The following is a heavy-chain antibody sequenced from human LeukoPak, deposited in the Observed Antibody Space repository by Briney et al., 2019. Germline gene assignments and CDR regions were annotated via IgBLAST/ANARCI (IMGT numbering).Heavy chain of an antibody. Sequence: ASVKVSCKASGGTFSSYAISWVRQAPGQGLEWMGGIIPIFGTANYAQKFQGRVTITADKSTSTAYMELSSLRSEDTAVYYCARVAWLGGIGYWGQGTLVTVSS. D-gene: IGHD6-19*01. J-gene: IGHJ4*02. CDR1: GGTFSSYA. CDR2: IIPIFGTA. V-gene: IGHV1-69*06. CDR3: ARVAWLGGIGY.